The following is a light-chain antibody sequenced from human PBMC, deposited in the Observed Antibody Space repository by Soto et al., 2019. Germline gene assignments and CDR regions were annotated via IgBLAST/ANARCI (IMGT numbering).Light chain of an antibody. CDR2: AAS. V-gene: IGKV1-39*01. Sequence: DIQMTQSPSSLSASVGDRVTITCRASQSISGYLNWYQKKSGQAPRLLMYAASSLQSEVPSRFSGSGSGTDFTLTISSLQPEDSATYYCQQSDSMPWTFGQGTKVEIK. J-gene: IGKJ1*01. CDR3: QQSDSMPWT. CDR1: QSISGY.